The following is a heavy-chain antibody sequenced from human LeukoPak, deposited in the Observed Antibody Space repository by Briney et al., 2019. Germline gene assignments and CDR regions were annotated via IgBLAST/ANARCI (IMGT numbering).Heavy chain of an antibody. CDR3: ATTRGYSYGHHDY. CDR2: IIPILGIA. D-gene: IGHD5-18*01. CDR1: GGTFNSYA. Sequence: ASVKVSCKASGGTFNSYAISWVRQAPGQGLEWMGRIIPILGIANYAQKFQGRVTITADKSTSTAYMELSSLRSEDTAVYYCATTRGYSYGHHDYWGQGTLVTVSS. J-gene: IGHJ4*02. V-gene: IGHV1-69*04.